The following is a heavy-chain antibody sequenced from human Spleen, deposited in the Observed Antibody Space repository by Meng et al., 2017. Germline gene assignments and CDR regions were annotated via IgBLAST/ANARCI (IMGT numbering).Heavy chain of an antibody. Sequence: HVQLQQWGAGLLKPSETLPLTCAVYGGSFSGYYWSWIRQPPGKGLEWIGEINHSGSTNYNPSLESRATISVDTSQNNLSLKLSSVTAADSAVYYCARGPTTMAHDFDYWGQGTLVTVSS. D-gene: IGHD4-11*01. CDR2: INHSGST. J-gene: IGHJ4*02. CDR3: ARGPTTMAHDFDY. V-gene: IGHV4-34*01. CDR1: GGSFSGYY.